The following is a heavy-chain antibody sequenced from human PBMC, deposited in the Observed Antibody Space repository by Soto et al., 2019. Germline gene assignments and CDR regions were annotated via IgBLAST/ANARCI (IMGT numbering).Heavy chain of an antibody. CDR3: AKGLRWSDY. V-gene: IGHV4-59*01. D-gene: IGHD4-17*01. Sequence: LSLTCSVSGGSIIIYYWSWIRQPPGKGLEWIGSINYSGSTNYDPSLKSQVTMSVDTPKNQLSLKLSSVTAADTAVYYCAKGLRWSDYWGQGTLVTVSS. CDR1: GGSIIIYY. CDR2: INYSGST. J-gene: IGHJ4*02.